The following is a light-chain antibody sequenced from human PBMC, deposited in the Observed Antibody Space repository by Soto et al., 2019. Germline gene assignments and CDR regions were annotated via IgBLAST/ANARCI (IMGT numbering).Light chain of an antibody. J-gene: IGKJ3*01. V-gene: IGKV3-20*01. Sequence: EIVLTQSPGTLSSSPGEGVTLSCRASETIRSNYLAWYQKKPGQAPRLLIFGASTRATGIPDKFSGSGSGTDFTLTNSSLEPEDFAEYYCQQYGSSPPDTFGPGT. CDR3: QQYGSSPPDT. CDR2: GAS. CDR1: ETIRSNY.